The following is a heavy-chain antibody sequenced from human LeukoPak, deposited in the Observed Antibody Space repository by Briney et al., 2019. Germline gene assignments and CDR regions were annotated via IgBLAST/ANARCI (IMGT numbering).Heavy chain of an antibody. D-gene: IGHD1-26*01. CDR3: ARAIVGPYGAFDI. J-gene: IGHJ3*02. CDR2: ISASANTR. Sequence: GGSLRLSCAASGFTFSDYYMSWIRQAPGKGLEWVSYISASANTRIYAGSVEGRFTISRDNAKNSLYLQMNSLRAEDTAVYYCARAIVGPYGAFDIWGQGTMVTVSS. CDR1: GFTFSDYY. V-gene: IGHV3-11*04.